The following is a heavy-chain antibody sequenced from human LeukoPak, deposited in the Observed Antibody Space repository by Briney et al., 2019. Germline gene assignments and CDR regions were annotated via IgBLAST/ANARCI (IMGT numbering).Heavy chain of an antibody. CDR2: INPSRNT. Sequence: AETLSLTCAVYGGSFSGYYWSWIRQPPGKGLEWIGQINPSRNTNYNPSLKSRVTISVDTSKKQFSLKLSSVTAADTAVYYCARRYDFWSGYPPPLDYWGQGTLVTVSS. V-gene: IGHV4-34*01. D-gene: IGHD3-3*01. CDR3: ARRYDFWSGYPPPLDY. CDR1: GGSFSGYY. J-gene: IGHJ4*02.